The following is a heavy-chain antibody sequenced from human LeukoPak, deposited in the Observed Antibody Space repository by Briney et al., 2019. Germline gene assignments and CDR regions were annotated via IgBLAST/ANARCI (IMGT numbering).Heavy chain of an antibody. V-gene: IGHV4-59*12. CDR1: GGSISSYY. Sequence: SETLSLTCTVSGGSISSYYWSWIRQPPGKGLEWVGYIYYSGSTNYNPSLKSRVTISVDKSKNQFSLKLSSVTAADTAVYYCARGPFGLPFDYWGQGTLVTVSS. D-gene: IGHD3-10*01. CDR2: IYYSGST. CDR3: ARGPFGLPFDY. J-gene: IGHJ4*02.